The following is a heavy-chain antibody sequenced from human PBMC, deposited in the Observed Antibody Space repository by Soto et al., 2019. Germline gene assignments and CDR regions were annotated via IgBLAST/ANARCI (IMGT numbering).Heavy chain of an antibody. J-gene: IGHJ4*02. D-gene: IGHD6-13*01. CDR3: ARDSENSSWLRFDY. Sequence: PSETLSLTCTVSGGSISSSSYYWGWIRQPPGKGLEWIGYIYYSGSTYYNPSLKSRVTISVDTSKNQFSLKLSSVTAADTAVYYCARDSENSSWLRFDYWGQGTLVTVSS. CDR2: IYYSGST. CDR1: GGSISSSSYY. V-gene: IGHV4-31*03.